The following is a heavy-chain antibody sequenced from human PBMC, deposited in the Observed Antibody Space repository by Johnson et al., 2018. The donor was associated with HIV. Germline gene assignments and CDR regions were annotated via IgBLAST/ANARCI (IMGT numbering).Heavy chain of an antibody. Sequence: VQLVESGGCLVQPGGSLRLSCAASGFTVSSNYMSWVRQAPGKGLEWVSIVYSGGNTYYTDSVKGRFTISRDNSKNTLYLQMNSLRAEDTAVYYCARVGASRFDAFHVWGQGTMVTVSS. CDR1: GFTVSSNY. D-gene: IGHD3-16*01. CDR3: ARVGASRFDAFHV. V-gene: IGHV3-66*01. CDR2: VYSGGNT. J-gene: IGHJ3*01.